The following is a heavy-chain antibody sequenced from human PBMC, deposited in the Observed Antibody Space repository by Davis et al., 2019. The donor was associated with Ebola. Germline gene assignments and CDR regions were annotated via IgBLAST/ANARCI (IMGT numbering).Heavy chain of an antibody. CDR2: ISGSGGST. V-gene: IGHV3-23*01. CDR3: AKVRGIADVGSWDDAFDI. D-gene: IGHD6-13*01. Sequence: GESLKISCAASGFTFSSYAMSWVRQAPGKGLEWVSAISGSGGSTYYADSVKGRFTISRDNSKNTLYLQMNSLRAEDTAVYYCAKVRGIADVGSWDDAFDIWGQRTMVTVSS. J-gene: IGHJ3*02. CDR1: GFTFSSYA.